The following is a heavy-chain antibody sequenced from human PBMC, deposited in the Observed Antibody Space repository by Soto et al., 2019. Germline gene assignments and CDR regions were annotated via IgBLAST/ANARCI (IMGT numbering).Heavy chain of an antibody. V-gene: IGHV1-69*01. J-gene: IGHJ3*02. CDR2: IIPIFGTA. D-gene: IGHD2-15*01. Sequence: QVQLVQSGAGVKKPGSSVKVSCKASGGTFSSYAISWVRQAPGQGLEWMGGIIPIFGTANYAQKFQGRVTITADESTSTAYMELSSLRSEDTAVYYCARDAKVVVVAATEPGLAFDIWGQGTMVTVSS. CDR3: ARDAKVVVVAATEPGLAFDI. CDR1: GGTFSSYA.